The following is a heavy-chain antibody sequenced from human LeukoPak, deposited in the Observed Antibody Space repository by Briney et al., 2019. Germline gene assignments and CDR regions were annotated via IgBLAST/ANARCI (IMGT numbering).Heavy chain of an antibody. J-gene: IGHJ4*02. CDR1: GGSISSGGYY. CDR3: ARGHGSGSYYNADY. CDR2: IYYSGST. D-gene: IGHD3-10*01. Sequence: SETLSLTCTVSGGSISSGGYYWSWIRQHPGKGLEWIGYIYYSGSTYYNPSLKSRVTISVDTSKNQFSLKLSSVTAAETAVYYCARGHGSGSYYNADYWGQGTLVTVSS. V-gene: IGHV4-31*03.